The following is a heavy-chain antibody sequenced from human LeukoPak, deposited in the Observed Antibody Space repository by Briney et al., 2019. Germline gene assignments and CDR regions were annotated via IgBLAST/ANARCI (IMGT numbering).Heavy chain of an antibody. CDR2: ITSSGGNT. J-gene: IGHJ4*02. D-gene: IGHD6-13*01. CDR3: ANPLVRSSWLLDY. CDR1: GFTFSSFD. V-gene: IGHV3-23*01. Sequence: GGSLRLTCAASGFTFSSFDMTWVRQAPGKGLEWVSTITSSGGNTYCADSVKGRFTISRDNSKNTLYLQMNSLRAEDTAIYYCANPLVRSSWLLDYWGQGTLVTVSA.